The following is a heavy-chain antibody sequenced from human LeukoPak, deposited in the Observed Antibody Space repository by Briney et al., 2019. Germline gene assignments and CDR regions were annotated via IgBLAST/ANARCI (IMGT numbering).Heavy chain of an antibody. J-gene: IGHJ5*02. CDR1: GFTFSSYG. Sequence: HPGGSLRLSCAASGFTFSSYGMHWVRQAPGKGLEWVAFIRYDGSNKYYADSVKGRFTISRDNSKNTLYLQMNSLRAEDTAVYYCARGGAIGWNINWFDPWGQGTLVTVSS. CDR2: IRYDGSNK. CDR3: ARGGAIGWNINWFDP. D-gene: IGHD2/OR15-2a*01. V-gene: IGHV3-30*02.